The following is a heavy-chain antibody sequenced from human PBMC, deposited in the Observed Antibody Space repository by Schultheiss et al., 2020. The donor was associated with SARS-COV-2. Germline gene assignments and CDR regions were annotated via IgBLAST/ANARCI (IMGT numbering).Heavy chain of an antibody. J-gene: IGHJ6*02. Sequence: GESLKISCAASGFTFSSYSMNWVRQAPGKGLEWVSSISSSSSYIYYADSVKGRFTISRDNAKNSLYLQMNSLRAEDTAVYYCARADSSGSRVYYYGMDVWGQGTTVTVSS. CDR1: GFTFSSYS. D-gene: IGHD3-22*01. V-gene: IGHV3-21*01. CDR3: ARADSSGSRVYYYGMDV. CDR2: ISSSSSYI.